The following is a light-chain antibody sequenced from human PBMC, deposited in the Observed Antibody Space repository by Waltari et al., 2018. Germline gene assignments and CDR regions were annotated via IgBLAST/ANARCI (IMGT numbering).Light chain of an antibody. CDR2: DAS. Sequence: EIVLTQSPATLSLSPGDRATLSCTASQSVSSYLAWYQQKPGQAPRLLIHDASNRATGIPARFSGSGSGTDFTLTISSLEPEDFAVYYCQQRSNWPLTFGGGTKV. V-gene: IGKV3-11*01. CDR3: QQRSNWPLT. CDR1: QSVSSY. J-gene: IGKJ4*01.